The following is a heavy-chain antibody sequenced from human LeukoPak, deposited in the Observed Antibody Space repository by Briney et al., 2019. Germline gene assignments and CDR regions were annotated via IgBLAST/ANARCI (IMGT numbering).Heavy chain of an antibody. D-gene: IGHD2-21*01. CDR3: AKDVYNCGSGRSPQYYYVMDV. J-gene: IGHJ6*02. V-gene: IGHV3-30*02. CDR1: GFTFSNYG. CDR2: VRYDGSSQ. Sequence: GGSLRLSCATSGFTFSNYGMHWVRQAPGKGLEWVASVRYDGSSQYYADSVKGRFTISRDNSENKVYVQMSSLRAEDTALYYCAKDVYNCGSGRSPQYYYVMDVWGQGTTVTVFS.